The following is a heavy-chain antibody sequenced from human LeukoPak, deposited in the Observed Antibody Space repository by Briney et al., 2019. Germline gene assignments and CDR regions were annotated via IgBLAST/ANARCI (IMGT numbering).Heavy chain of an antibody. Sequence: KASETLSLTCTVSGGSISSYYWSWIRQPPGKGLEWIGYIYYSGSTNYNPSLKSRATISVDTSKNQFSLKLSSVTAADTAVYYCARENVVVPAAIIYYYYYMDVWGKGTTVTVSS. V-gene: IGHV4-59*01. CDR1: GGSISSYY. CDR3: ARENVVVPAAIIYYYYYMDV. CDR2: IYYSGST. D-gene: IGHD2-2*02. J-gene: IGHJ6*03.